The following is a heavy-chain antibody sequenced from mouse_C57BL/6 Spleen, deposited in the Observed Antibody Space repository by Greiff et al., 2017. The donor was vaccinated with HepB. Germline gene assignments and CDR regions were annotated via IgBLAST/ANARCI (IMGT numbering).Heavy chain of an antibody. V-gene: IGHV1-50*01. J-gene: IGHJ3*01. CDR2: IDPSDSYT. Sequence: QVQLQQPRAELVKPGASVKLSCKASGYTFTSYWMQWVKQRPGQGLEWIGEIDPSDSYTNYNQKFKGKATLTVDTSSSTAYMQLSSLTSEDSAGYYCARRDYYGSSAWFAYWGQGTLVTVSA. D-gene: IGHD1-1*01. CDR1: GYTFTSYW. CDR3: ARRDYYGSSAWFAY.